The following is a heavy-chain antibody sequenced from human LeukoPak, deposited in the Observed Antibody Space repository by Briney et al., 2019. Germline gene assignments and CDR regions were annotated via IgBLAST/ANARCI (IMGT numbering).Heavy chain of an antibody. CDR3: AKALSSGHYYYYGMDV. D-gene: IGHD6-19*01. V-gene: IGHV3-9*01. CDR2: ISWNSGNI. Sequence: GGSLRLSCATSGFTFDDSAMRWARLTPGKGLEGVSGISWNSGNIGYADSVKGRFTISRDNAKNSLYLQMNGLRAEDTALYYCAKALSSGHYYYYGMDVWGQGTTVTVSS. J-gene: IGHJ6*02. CDR1: GFTFDDSA.